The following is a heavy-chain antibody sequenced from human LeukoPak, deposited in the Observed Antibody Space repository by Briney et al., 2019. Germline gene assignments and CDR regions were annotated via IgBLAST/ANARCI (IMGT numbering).Heavy chain of an antibody. D-gene: IGHD4-17*01. CDR3: ARLDYYGDPAPIDY. CDR1: GGSISSSSYY. V-gene: IGHV4-39*01. CDR2: IYYSGST. Sequence: SETLSLTCTVSGGSISSSSYYWGWIRQPPGKGLEWIVSIYYSGSTYYNPSLKSRFTISVDTSKNQFSLKLSSVTAADTAVYYCARLDYYGDPAPIDYWGQGTLVTVSS. J-gene: IGHJ4*02.